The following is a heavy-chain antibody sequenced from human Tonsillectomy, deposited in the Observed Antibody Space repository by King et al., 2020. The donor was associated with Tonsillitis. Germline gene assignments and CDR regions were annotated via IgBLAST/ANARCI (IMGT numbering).Heavy chain of an antibody. D-gene: IGHD3-10*01. CDR1: GGSISGYY. CDR3: ARLGWSVGMLRGRPYNWFDP. J-gene: IGHJ5*02. Sequence: QPQESGPGLVKPSETLSLTCAVSGGSISGYYWSWIRQPPGKGLEWIGYIYYSGSTNYKSSLESRVTISVDTSKNQFSLKLSSVTAADTAVYYCARLGWSVGMLRGRPYNWFDPWGQGTLVIVSS. V-gene: IGHV4-59*08. CDR2: IYYSGST.